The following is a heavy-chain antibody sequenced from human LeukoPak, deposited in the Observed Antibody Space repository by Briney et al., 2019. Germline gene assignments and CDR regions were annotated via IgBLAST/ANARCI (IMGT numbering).Heavy chain of an antibody. Sequence: ASVKVSCKASGFTFTSSAMQWVRQARGQRLEWIGWIVVGSGNTNYAQKFQERVTITRDMSTSTAYMELNSLRAEDTAVYYCAKDGGEYYDILTGYYPRLYYMDVWGKGTTVTISS. CDR1: GFTFTSSA. V-gene: IGHV1-58*02. CDR3: AKDGGEYYDILTGYYPRLYYMDV. D-gene: IGHD3-9*01. CDR2: IVVGSGNT. J-gene: IGHJ6*03.